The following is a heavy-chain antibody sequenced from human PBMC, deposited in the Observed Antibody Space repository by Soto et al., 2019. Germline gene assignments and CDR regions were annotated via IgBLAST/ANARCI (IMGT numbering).Heavy chain of an antibody. CDR3: ARERSGGGESDY. J-gene: IGHJ4*02. V-gene: IGHV4-30-2*01. CDR1: GGSISSGGYS. Sequence: PSETLSLTCAVSGGSISSGGYSWNWIRQPPGKGLEWIAYIHHGGTTHYNPSLRSRVTISVDTSKNQFSLMLTSVTAADTAVYYCARERSGGGESDYWGQGTLVTVSS. D-gene: IGHD3-16*01. CDR2: IHHGGTT.